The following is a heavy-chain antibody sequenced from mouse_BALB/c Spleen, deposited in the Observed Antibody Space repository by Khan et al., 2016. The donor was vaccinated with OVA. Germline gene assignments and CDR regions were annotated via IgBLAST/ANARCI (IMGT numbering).Heavy chain of an antibody. J-gene: IGHJ3*01. D-gene: IGHD2-14*01. CDR2: INPSHGYT. V-gene: IGHV1-4*01. CDR3: VRDGSYHRNDGWFAY. Sequence: QVQLQQSGAELARPGASVKMSCKASGYTFTSYTIHWIKERPGQGLEWIGYINPSHGYTNYNQKFKDKATLTTDKSSTTAYLQLSSLTSDDSAVYNCVRDGSYHRNDGWFAYWGQGTRVTVAA. CDR1: GYTFTSYT.